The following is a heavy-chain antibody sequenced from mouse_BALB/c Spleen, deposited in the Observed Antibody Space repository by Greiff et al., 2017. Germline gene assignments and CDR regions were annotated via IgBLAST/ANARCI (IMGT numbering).Heavy chain of an antibody. CDR1: GYSFTSYW. CDR3: AKTSPGFNYYGNAMDD. J-gene: IGHJ4*01. CDR2: IDPSDSET. D-gene: IGHD1-1*01. Sequence: VQLVESGPQLVRPGASVKISCKASGYSFTSYWMHWVKQRPGQGLEWIGMIDPSDSETRLNQKFKDKATLTVDKSSSTAYMQLSSQTSEDSAVYYCAKTSPGFNYYGNAMDDWGQGTSVTVSS. V-gene: IGHV1S126*01.